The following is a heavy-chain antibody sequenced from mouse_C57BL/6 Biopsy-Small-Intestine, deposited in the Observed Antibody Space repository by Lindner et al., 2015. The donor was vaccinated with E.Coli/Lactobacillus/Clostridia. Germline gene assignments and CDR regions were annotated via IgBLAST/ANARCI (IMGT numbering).Heavy chain of an antibody. V-gene: IGHV1-84*02. CDR1: DTPSTTYA. J-gene: IGHJ2*01. D-gene: IGHD4-1*02. Sequence: SVKVRPRKAFSDTPSTTYAMHWVRQAPGPKYLSGWDGSTLAMVTQDIHKTYQGRVTITRDTSASTAYMELSSLRSEDAAVYYCARDGRGGYTYDPATNWFDPWGQGTPGHRLL. CDR3: ARDGRGGYTYDPATNWFDP. CDR2: STLAMVT.